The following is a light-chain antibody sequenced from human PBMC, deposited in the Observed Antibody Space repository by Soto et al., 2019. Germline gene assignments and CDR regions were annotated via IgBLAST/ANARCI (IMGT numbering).Light chain of an antibody. CDR3: QQYSSSPLT. V-gene: IGKV3-20*01. J-gene: IGKJ3*01. Sequence: EIVLTQSPGTLSLSPGERATLSCRASQSVSSSYLAWYQQKPGQAPRLLIYGASSRASGIPDRFSGSGSGTDFTLTISRLEPEDFAMYYCQQYSSSPLTFGPGTKVDIK. CDR2: GAS. CDR1: QSVSSSY.